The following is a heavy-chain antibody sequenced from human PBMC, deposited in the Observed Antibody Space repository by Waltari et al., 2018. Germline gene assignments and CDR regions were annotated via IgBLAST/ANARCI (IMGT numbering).Heavy chain of an antibody. J-gene: IGHJ4*02. CDR3: ARAARAGYCSGGSCYLDY. D-gene: IGHD2-15*01. Sequence: QVQLVQSGAEVKKPGASVKVSCKASGYTFTSYAMHWVRQAPGQRLEWMGWINAGNGNTKYSQKFQGRVTITRDTSARTAYMELSSLRSEDTAVYYCARAARAGYCSGGSCYLDYWGQGTLVTVSS. V-gene: IGHV1-3*01. CDR1: GYTFTSYA. CDR2: INAGNGNT.